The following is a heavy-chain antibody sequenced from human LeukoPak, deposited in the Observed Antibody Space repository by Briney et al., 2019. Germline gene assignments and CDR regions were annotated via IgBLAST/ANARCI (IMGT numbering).Heavy chain of an antibody. CDR3: TSLPRYCSGGSCNSGSDS. CDR1: GFTFSDYY. V-gene: IGHV3-11*03. Sequence: GGSLRLSCAASGFTFSDYYMSWIRQAPGKGLEWVSYISSSSSYRNYADSVKGRFTISRDNAKNSLYLQMNSLKTEDTAVYYCTSLPRYCSGGSCNSGSDSWGQGTLVTVSS. D-gene: IGHD2-15*01. CDR2: ISSSSSYR. J-gene: IGHJ4*02.